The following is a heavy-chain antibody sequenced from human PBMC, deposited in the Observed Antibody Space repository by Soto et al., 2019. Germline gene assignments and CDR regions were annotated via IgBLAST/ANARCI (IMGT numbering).Heavy chain of an antibody. Sequence: QVQLQQWGAGLLKPSETLSLTCAVYGGSFSGYYWSWIRQPPGKGLEWIGEINHSGSTNYNPSLTRRATLSVDTSKNQFSLTMSSVTAADTAVYYCARGGAAAARGYNWFDPWGQGTLVTVSS. CDR3: ARGGAAAARGYNWFDP. CDR2: INHSGST. V-gene: IGHV4-34*01. CDR1: GGSFSGYY. J-gene: IGHJ5*02. D-gene: IGHD6-25*01.